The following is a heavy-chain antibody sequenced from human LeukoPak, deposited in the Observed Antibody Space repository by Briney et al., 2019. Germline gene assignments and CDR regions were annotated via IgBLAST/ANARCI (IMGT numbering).Heavy chain of an antibody. CDR1: GFTFSSYA. CDR2: ISYDGSNK. J-gene: IGHJ4*02. Sequence: GGSLRLSCAASGFTFSSYAMRWVSQAPGKGLEWVAVISYDGSNKYYADSVKGRFTISRDNSKNTLYLQMNSLRAEDTAVYYCARGGPRLGRYCTNGVCYPIDYWGQGTLVTVSS. CDR3: ARGGPRLGRYCTNGVCYPIDY. V-gene: IGHV3-30*11. D-gene: IGHD2-8*01.